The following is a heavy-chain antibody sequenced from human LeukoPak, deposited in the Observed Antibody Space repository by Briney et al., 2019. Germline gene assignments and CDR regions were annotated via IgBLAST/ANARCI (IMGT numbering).Heavy chain of an antibody. CDR3: ARLYDSSGYYSYSYYFDY. Sequence: SETLSLTCTVSGGSISSSSYYWGWIRQPPGKGLERIGSIYYSGSTYYNPSLKSRVTISVDTSKNQFSLKLSSVTAADTAVYYCARLYDSSGYYSYSYYFDYWGQGTLVTVSS. J-gene: IGHJ4*02. D-gene: IGHD3-22*01. CDR1: GGSISSSSYY. V-gene: IGHV4-39*01. CDR2: IYYSGST.